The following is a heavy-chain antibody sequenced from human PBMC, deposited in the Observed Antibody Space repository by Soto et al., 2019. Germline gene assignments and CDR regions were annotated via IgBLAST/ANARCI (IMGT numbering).Heavy chain of an antibody. V-gene: IGHV4-30-2*01. CDR2: IYHSGST. CDR3: ARANRPITMTYLNWVDP. D-gene: IGHD3-22*01. J-gene: IGHJ5*02. CDR1: GGSISSGAYS. Sequence: SETLSLTCAVSGGSISSGAYSWSWIRQPPGKGLEWVGYIYHSGSTYYNPSLKSRVTISVDRSKNRFSLNLNSVTAADTAVYYCARANRPITMTYLNWVDPWGQGTLVTVSS.